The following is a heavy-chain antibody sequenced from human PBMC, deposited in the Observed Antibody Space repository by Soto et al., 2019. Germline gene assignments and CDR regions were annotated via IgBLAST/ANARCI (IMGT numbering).Heavy chain of an antibody. D-gene: IGHD3-22*01. CDR1: GYTFTSYA. Sequence: ASVKVSCKASGYTFTSYAMHWVRQAPGQRLEWMGWISAGNGNTKYSQKFQGRVTITRDTSASTAYMELSSLRSEDTAVYYCARGSYYDSSGYYVAFDIWGQGTMVTVSS. CDR3: ARGSYYDSSGYYVAFDI. CDR2: ISAGNGNT. V-gene: IGHV1-3*01. J-gene: IGHJ3*02.